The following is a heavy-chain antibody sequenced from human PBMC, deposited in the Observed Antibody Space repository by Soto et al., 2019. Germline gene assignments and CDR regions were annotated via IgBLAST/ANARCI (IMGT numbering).Heavy chain of an antibody. D-gene: IGHD6-19*01. Sequence: EVQLVESGGVVVQPGGSLRLSCAASGFTFDDYTMHWVRQAPGKGLEWVSLISWDGGSTYYADSVKGRFTISRDNSKNSLYLQMNSLRTEDTGLYYCAKDLRAGSLVYGMDVWGQGTTVTVSS. CDR1: GFTFDDYT. CDR2: ISWDGGST. V-gene: IGHV3-43*01. CDR3: AKDLRAGSLVYGMDV. J-gene: IGHJ6*02.